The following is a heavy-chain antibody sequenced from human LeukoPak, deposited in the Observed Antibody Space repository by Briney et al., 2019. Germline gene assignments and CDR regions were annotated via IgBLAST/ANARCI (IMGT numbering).Heavy chain of an antibody. J-gene: IGHJ1*01. CDR2: IYYSGST. CDR3: ARAAAIVRYFHN. Sequence: SETLSLTCTVSGGSISSYYWSWIRQPPGKGLGWIGYIYYSGSTNYNPSLKSRVTISVDTSKNQFSLKLTSVTAADTAVYYCARAAAIVRYFHNWGQGTLVTVSS. V-gene: IGHV4-59*08. CDR1: GGSISSYY. D-gene: IGHD2-21*01.